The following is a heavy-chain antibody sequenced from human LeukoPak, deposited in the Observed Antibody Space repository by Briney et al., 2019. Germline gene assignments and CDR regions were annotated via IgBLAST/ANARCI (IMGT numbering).Heavy chain of an antibody. V-gene: IGHV3-23*01. CDR3: ARGGGAAYYYGSGSYEYYMDV. Sequence: GGSLRLSCAGSGFTFNNYGMSWVRQAPGKGLEWVSAISGSGYNTYYADSVKGRFTISRDNPKNTLYLQMSILRAEDTAIYNCARGGGAAYYYGSGSYEYYMDVWGKGTTVTISS. CDR2: ISGSGYNT. D-gene: IGHD3-10*01. J-gene: IGHJ6*03. CDR1: GFTFNNYG.